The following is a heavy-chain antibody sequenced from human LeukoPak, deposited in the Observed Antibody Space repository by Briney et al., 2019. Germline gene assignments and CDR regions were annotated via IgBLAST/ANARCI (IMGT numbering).Heavy chain of an antibody. CDR1: GYSFTSYW. CDR2: IYPGDSTI. Sequence: GESLKISCQGFGYSFTSYWIGWVRQMPGKGREWMGVIYPGDSTIRYNPSFQGQVTISVDTSISTAYLQWVSLKASDTAVYYCACRDLSSTWSFPWGQGTLVTVSS. CDR3: ACRDLSSTWSFP. V-gene: IGHV5-51*01. J-gene: IGHJ5*02. D-gene: IGHD6-13*01.